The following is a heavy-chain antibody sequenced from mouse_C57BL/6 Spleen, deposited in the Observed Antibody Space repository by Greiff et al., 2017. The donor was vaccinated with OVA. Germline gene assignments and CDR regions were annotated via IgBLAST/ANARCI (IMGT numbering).Heavy chain of an antibody. CDR3: TRDGVYYGGDDFDY. CDR1: GFTFSSYA. Sequence: EVMLVESGEGLVKPGGSLKLSCAASGFTFSSYAMSWVRQTPEKRLEWVAYISSGGDYIYYADTVKGRFTISRDNARNTLYLQMSSLKSEDTAMYYCTRDGVYYGGDDFDYWGQGTTLTVSS. CDR2: ISSGGDYI. D-gene: IGHD2-13*01. V-gene: IGHV5-9-1*02. J-gene: IGHJ2*01.